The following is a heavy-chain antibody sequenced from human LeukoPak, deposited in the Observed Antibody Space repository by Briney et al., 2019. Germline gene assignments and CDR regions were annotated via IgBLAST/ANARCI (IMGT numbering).Heavy chain of an antibody. CDR2: IYSSGST. D-gene: IGHD5-18*01. Sequence: SKTLSLTCTVSGGSISSYYWSWIRQPAGKGLEWIGRIYSSGSTNYNPSLKSRVTISVDTSKNQFSLKLSSVTAADTAVYYCARARAPRGYSYGYYFDYWGQGTLVTVSS. CDR3: ARARAPRGYSYGYYFDY. V-gene: IGHV4-4*07. CDR1: GGSISSYY. J-gene: IGHJ4*02.